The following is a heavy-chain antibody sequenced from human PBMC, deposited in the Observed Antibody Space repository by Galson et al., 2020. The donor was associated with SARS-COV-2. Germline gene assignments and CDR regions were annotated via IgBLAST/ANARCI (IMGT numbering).Heavy chain of an antibody. V-gene: IGHV2-70*17. CDR1: GFSLSTSGMC. J-gene: IGHJ2*01. Sequence: ESGPTLVKPTQTLTLTCTFSGFSLSTSGMCVTWIRQPPGKALEWLARIDWDDDKFYSTSLKTRLTISKDTSKNQVVLTMTNMDPVDTATYYCARRRPKAAGTSYWYFDLWGRGTLVTVSS. D-gene: IGHD6-13*01. CDR3: ARRRPKAAGTSYWYFDL. CDR2: IDWDDDK.